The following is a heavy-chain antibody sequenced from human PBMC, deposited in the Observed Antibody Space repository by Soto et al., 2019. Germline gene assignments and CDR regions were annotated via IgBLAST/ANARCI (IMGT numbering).Heavy chain of an antibody. CDR2: ISAYNGNT. CDR3: ARGGAYGGNGPFDY. D-gene: IGHD2-15*01. V-gene: IGHV1-18*01. Sequence: QVQLVQSGAEVKKPGASVKVSCKASGYTFTSYGISWVRQAPGQGLEWMGWISAYNGNTNYAQKRQGRVTXXTXTXTSTGYMELRSLRSDDTAVYYCARGGAYGGNGPFDYWGQGTLVTVSS. CDR1: GYTFTSYG. J-gene: IGHJ4*02.